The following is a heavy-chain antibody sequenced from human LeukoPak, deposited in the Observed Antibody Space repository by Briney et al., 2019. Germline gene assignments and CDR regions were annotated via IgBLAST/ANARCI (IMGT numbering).Heavy chain of an antibody. V-gene: IGHV4-59*01. D-gene: IGHD4-17*01. J-gene: IGHJ5*02. CDR2: IYYSGST. Sequence: SETLSLTCTVSGGSISSYYWSWIRQPPGKGLEWIGYIYYSGSTNYNPSLKRRGTISVDTSKNQFSLKLSSVTAAATAVYYCASGPKAAKTIRSVPGRWFAPWGQGTLVTVSS. CDR1: GGSISSYY. CDR3: ASGPKAAKTIRSVPGRWFAP.